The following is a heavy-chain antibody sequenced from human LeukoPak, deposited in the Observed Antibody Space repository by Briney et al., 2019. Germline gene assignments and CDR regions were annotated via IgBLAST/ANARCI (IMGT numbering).Heavy chain of an antibody. J-gene: IGHJ4*02. CDR3: ARVTMVTTDY. V-gene: IGHV4-59*08. CDR1: GGSISSYY. Sequence: PSETLSLTCTVSGGSISSYYWSWIRQPPGKGLEWIGYIYYSGSTNYNPSLKSRVTISVDTSKNQFSLKVSSVTAADTAVYYCARVTMVTTDYWGQGTLVTVSS. CDR2: IYYSGST. D-gene: IGHD4/OR15-4a*01.